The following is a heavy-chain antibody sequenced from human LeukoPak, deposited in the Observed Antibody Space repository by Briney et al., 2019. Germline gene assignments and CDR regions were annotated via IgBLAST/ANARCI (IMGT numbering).Heavy chain of an antibody. CDR1: GYNFISYY. CDR3: AREDVVLVDAVRYYYYGMDV. D-gene: IGHD2-8*01. J-gene: IGHJ6*02. Sequence: ASVRVSCKASGYNFISYYMHWVRQAPGQGLEWMGIINPSGGSTSYAQKFQDRVTMTRDASTSTVYMELSSLKSEDTAVYYCAREDVVLVDAVRYYYYGMDVWGQGTTVTVSS. V-gene: IGHV1-46*01. CDR2: INPSGGST.